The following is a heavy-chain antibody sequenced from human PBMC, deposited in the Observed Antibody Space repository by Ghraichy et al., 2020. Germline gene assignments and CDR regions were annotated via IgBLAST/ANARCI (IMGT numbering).Heavy chain of an antibody. J-gene: IGHJ6*02. CDR2: IYYSGST. D-gene: IGHD1-1*01. CDR3: ARGSPFLNWKGAMDV. V-gene: IGHV4-59*01. Sequence: SETLSLTCTVSGGSISSYYWSWIRQPPGKGLEWIGYIYYSGSTNYNPSLKSRVTISVDTSKNQFSLKLSSVTAADTAVYYCARGSPFLNWKGAMDVWGQGTTVTVSS. CDR1: GGSISSYY.